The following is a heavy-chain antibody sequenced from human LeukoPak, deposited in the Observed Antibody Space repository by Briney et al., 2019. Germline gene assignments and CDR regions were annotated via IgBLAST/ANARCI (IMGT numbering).Heavy chain of an antibody. CDR3: AKAPVRIAVAGTFDY. V-gene: IGHV3-9*01. CDR2: ISWNSGSI. Sequence: GGSLRLSCPASGFIFDDYAMHWVRQAAGKGLEWVSGISWNSGSIGYADSVKGRFTISRDNAKNSLYLQMNSLRAEDTALYYCAKAPVRIAVAGTFDYWGQGTLVTVSS. J-gene: IGHJ4*02. CDR1: GFIFDDYA. D-gene: IGHD6-19*01.